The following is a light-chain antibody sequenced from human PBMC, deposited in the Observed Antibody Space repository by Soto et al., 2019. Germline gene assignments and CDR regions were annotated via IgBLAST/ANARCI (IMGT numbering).Light chain of an antibody. CDR2: GAS. CDR3: QQYGSSPRT. CDR1: QSVSSN. J-gene: IGKJ1*01. Sequence: EIVMTQSPATLSVSAWERATFSCRASQSVSSNLAWYQQKPGQAPRLLIYGASSRATGIPDRFSGSGSGTDFTLTLSRREHEDFAGYSYQQYGSSPRTFGQGTKVDIK. V-gene: IGKV3-20*01.